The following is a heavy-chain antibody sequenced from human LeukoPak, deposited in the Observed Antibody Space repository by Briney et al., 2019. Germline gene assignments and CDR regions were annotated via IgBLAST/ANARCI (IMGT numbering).Heavy chain of an antibody. Sequence: PGGSLRLSCAASGFTFSSYWMSWVRQAPGKGLEWVANIKQDGSEKYYVDSVKGRFTISRDNAKNSLYLQMNSLRAEDTAVYYCARDFLFARGTYYSSSWYFDYWGQGTLVTVSS. CDR3: ARDFLFARGTYYSSSWYFDY. D-gene: IGHD6-13*01. CDR1: GFTFSSYW. J-gene: IGHJ4*02. CDR2: IKQDGSEK. V-gene: IGHV3-7*01.